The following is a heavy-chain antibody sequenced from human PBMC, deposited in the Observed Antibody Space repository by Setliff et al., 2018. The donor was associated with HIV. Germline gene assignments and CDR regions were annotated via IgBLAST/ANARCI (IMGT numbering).Heavy chain of an antibody. J-gene: IGHJ4*02. CDR3: AKDPTTGAVAVYYFDY. CDR2: IYAAGAT. D-gene: IGHD6-19*01. V-gene: IGHV3-23*01. CDR1: GFTFSSYA. Sequence: GGSLRLSCAASGFTFSSYAMSWVRQAPGKGLEWVSLIYAAGATYYADSVKGRFTISRDNSKNTLYLQMNSLRAEDTAVYYCAKDPTTGAVAVYYFDYWGQGTLVTVSS.